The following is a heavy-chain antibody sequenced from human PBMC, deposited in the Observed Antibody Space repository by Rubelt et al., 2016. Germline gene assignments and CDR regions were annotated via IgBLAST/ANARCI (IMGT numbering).Heavy chain of an antibody. CDR1: GYTFTGYY. CDR3: AAAVDTGYCSSTSCRYGMDV. Sequence: QLVQSGAEVKKPGASVKVSCKASGYTFTGYYMHWVRQARGQRLEWIGWIVVGSGNTNYAQKFQERVTITRDMSTSTAYMELSNLRSEDTAVYYCAAAVDTGYCSSTSCRYGMDVWGQGTTVTVSS. J-gene: IGHJ6*02. CDR2: IVVGSGNT. V-gene: IGHV1-58*02. D-gene: IGHD2-2*01.